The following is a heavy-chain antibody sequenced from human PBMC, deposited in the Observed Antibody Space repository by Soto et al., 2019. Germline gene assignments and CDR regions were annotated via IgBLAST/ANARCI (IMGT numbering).Heavy chain of an antibody. CDR1: GGYISSYY. D-gene: IGHD3-10*01. Sequence: SETLSLTCTVAGGYISSYYWSWIRQHPGKGLEWIGYIYYSGSTNYNPSLKSRVTISVDTSKNQFSLKLSSVTAADTAVYYCARHKITRLSAYWGQGTLVTVSS. CDR3: ARHKITRLSAY. CDR2: IYYSGST. V-gene: IGHV4-59*08. J-gene: IGHJ4*02.